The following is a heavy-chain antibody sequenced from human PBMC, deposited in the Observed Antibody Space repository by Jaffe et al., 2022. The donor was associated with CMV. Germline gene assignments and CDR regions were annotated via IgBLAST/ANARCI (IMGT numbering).Heavy chain of an antibody. CDR2: IRSKANSYAT. CDR3: TRHGEVEWLRPDYYYYMDV. D-gene: IGHD5-12*01. Sequence: EVQLVESGGGLVQPGGSLKLSCAASGFTFSGSAMHWVRQASGKGLEWVGRIRSKANSYATAYAASVKGRFTISRDDSKNTAYLQMNSLKTEDTAVYYCTRHGEVEWLRPDYYYYMDVWGKGTTVTVSS. V-gene: IGHV3-73*01. J-gene: IGHJ6*03. CDR1: GFTFSGSA.